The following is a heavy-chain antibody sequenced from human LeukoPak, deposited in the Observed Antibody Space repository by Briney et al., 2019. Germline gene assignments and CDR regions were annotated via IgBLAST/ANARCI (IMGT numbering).Heavy chain of an antibody. CDR2: IRYDGSNK. Sequence: GGSLRLSCAASGFTFSSYGMHWVRQAPGKGLEWVAFIRYDGSNKYYADSVKGRFTISRDNSKSTLYLQMNSLRAEDTAVYYCAKDPMVYAIQGAFDIWGQGTMVTVSS. V-gene: IGHV3-30*02. CDR1: GFTFSSYG. D-gene: IGHD2-8*01. J-gene: IGHJ3*02. CDR3: AKDPMVYAIQGAFDI.